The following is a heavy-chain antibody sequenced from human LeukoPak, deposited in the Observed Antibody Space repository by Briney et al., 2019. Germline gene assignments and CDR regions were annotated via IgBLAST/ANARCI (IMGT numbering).Heavy chain of an antibody. V-gene: IGHV4-59*12. Sequence: SETLSLTCTVSGGSISSYYWSWIRQPPGKGLEWIGYIYYSGSTNYNPSLKSRVTISVDTSKNQFSLKLSSVTAADTAVYYCARDLPCYDSSGYYHISYYFDYWGQGTLVTVSS. CDR1: GGSISSYY. J-gene: IGHJ4*02. CDR3: ARDLPCYDSSGYYHISYYFDY. D-gene: IGHD3-22*01. CDR2: IYYSGST.